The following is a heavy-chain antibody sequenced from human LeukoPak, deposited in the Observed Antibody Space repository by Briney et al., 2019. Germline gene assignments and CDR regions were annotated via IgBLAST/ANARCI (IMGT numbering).Heavy chain of an antibody. CDR3: ARATDDEFYLYYGMDV. J-gene: IGHJ6*02. Sequence: PSETLSLTCAVYGGSFSGYYWSWIRQPPGRGLEWIGEISQSGSTNYNPSLKSRITMSVDTSKNQFSLQLRSMTAADTAVYFCARATDDEFYLYYGMDVWGQGTTVTVSS. CDR2: ISQSGST. D-gene: IGHD3-16*01. V-gene: IGHV4-34*01. CDR1: GGSFSGYY.